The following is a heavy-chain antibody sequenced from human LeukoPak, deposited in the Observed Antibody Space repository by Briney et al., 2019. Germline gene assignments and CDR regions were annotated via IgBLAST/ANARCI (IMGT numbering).Heavy chain of an antibody. Sequence: ASVKVSCKASGYTFTSYDINWVRQATGQGLEWMGWMNPNSGNTGYAQKFQGRVTITRNTSISTAYMELSSLRSEDTAVYYCARGWAAAGTFYYYYMDVWGKGTTVTVSS. CDR2: MNPNSGNT. J-gene: IGHJ6*03. CDR3: ARGWAAAGTFYYYYMDV. D-gene: IGHD6-13*01. V-gene: IGHV1-8*03. CDR1: GYTFTSYD.